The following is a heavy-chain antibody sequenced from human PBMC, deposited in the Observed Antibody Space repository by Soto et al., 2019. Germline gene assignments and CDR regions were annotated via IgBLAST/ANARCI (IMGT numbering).Heavy chain of an antibody. CDR2: ISSDVDIT. V-gene: IGHV3-64D*06. J-gene: IGHJ5*02. D-gene: IGHD3-9*01. CDR1: GFPLSEYS. CDR3: VKVSTFYNIVGGYYSTTYFDP. Sequence: PGGSLRLSCSPSGFPLSEYSMHWVRQAPGKGLQYVSTISSDVDITYYADSVKARFTISRDTSKNTLYLKMNSLRPEDRVVYYCVKVSTFYNIVGGYYSTTYFDPWGQGTMVTVSS.